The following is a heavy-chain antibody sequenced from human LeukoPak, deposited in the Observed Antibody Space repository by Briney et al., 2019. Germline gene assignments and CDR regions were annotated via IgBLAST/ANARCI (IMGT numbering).Heavy chain of an antibody. CDR1: GGSISSSSYY. D-gene: IGHD6-6*01. Sequence: SETLSLTCTVSGGSISSSSYYWGWIRQPPGEGLEWIGSIYYSGSTYYNPSLKSRVTISVDTSKNQFSLKLSSVTAADTAVYYCARHTTLSIAAQFDYWGQGTLVTVFS. V-gene: IGHV4-39*01. CDR2: IYYSGST. CDR3: ARHTTLSIAAQFDY. J-gene: IGHJ4*02.